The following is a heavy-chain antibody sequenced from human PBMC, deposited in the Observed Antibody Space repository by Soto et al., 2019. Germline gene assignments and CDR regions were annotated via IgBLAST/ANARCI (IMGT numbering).Heavy chain of an antibody. CDR2: ISGSGGTT. V-gene: IGHV3-23*01. D-gene: IGHD5-18*01. Sequence: EVQLLESGGCLVPPGGSLRLSCAASGFTLRRHAMSWVRQAPGKGLEWVSTISGSGGTTYYADSVEGRFTISRDNFKTAMYLQMNSLRGEDTALYYCAKDGEYSSGYVTLDYWGQGTLVSVSS. J-gene: IGHJ4*02. CDR1: GFTLRRHA. CDR3: AKDGEYSSGYVTLDY.